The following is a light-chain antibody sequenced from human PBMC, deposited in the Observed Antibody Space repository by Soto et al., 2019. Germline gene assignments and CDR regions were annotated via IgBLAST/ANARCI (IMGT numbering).Light chain of an antibody. Sequence: EIVLTQSPGTLSLSPGERATLSCRASQSLSSSYLAWYPQKPGQAPRLLIYAASSRATGIPDRFSGSGSGTDFTLTISRLEPEDFAMYYGQQYGSSLWTVGQGTKVEI. CDR1: QSLSSSY. CDR2: AAS. V-gene: IGKV3-20*01. CDR3: QQYGSSLWT. J-gene: IGKJ1*01.